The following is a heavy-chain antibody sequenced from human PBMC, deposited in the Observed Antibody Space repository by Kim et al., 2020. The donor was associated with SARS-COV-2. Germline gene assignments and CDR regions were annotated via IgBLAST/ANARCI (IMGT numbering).Heavy chain of an antibody. CDR1: GFTFTSYG. J-gene: IGHJ4*02. CDR3: ARGRMSTDY. D-gene: IGHD2-15*01. CDR2: IDAVGST. Sequence: GGSLRLSCAASGFTFTSYGMNWVRQAPGKGLEWVSSIDAVGSTYYADSVRGRFTVSRDISKNTLYLQMNSLRADDTAVYYCARGRMSTDYWGQGTLVTVS. V-gene: IGHV3-23*01.